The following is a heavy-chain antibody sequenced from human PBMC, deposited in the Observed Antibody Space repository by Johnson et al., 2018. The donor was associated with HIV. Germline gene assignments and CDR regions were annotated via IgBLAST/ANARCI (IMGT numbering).Heavy chain of an antibody. Sequence: VQLVESGGGLVQPGGSLRLSCAASGLTVSGNYMNLVRQAPGKGLEWVSVIYSDGGTYYADSVQGRFTLSRDNSQNTLYLQMNSLRAEDTAVYYCARDAPNFFHSSGVRDDAFDIWGPGTMVTVSS. CDR3: ARDAPNFFHSSGVRDDAFDI. J-gene: IGHJ3*02. CDR1: GLTVSGNY. CDR2: IYSDGGT. V-gene: IGHV3-66*01. D-gene: IGHD3-22*01.